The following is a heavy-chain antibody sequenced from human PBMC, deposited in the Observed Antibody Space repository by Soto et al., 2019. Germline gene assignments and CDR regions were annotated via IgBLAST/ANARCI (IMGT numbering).Heavy chain of an antibody. Sequence: QVQLVQSGAEVKKPGASVKVSCKASGYIFTSHGISWVRQAPGQGLEWMGRISTYNGNTKYAQKLQGRVTMTTDTSASMAYMELRSLRSDDTAVCYCARDNGQWLVSDWGQGTLVTVSS. CDR1: GYIFTSHG. J-gene: IGHJ1*01. D-gene: IGHD6-19*01. CDR2: ISTYNGNT. V-gene: IGHV1-18*01. CDR3: ARDNGQWLVSD.